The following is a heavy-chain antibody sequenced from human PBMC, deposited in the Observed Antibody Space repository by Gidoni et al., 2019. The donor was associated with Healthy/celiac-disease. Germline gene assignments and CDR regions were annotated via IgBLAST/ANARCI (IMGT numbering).Heavy chain of an antibody. J-gene: IGHJ6*02. CDR2: ISSSSSYR. CDR3: ARRLPTYGMDV. V-gene: IGHV3-21*01. CDR1: GFTFSSYS. D-gene: IGHD4-17*01. Sequence: EVQLVASGGGLVKPGGSLSLSCAASGFTFSSYSMNWVRQAPGKGLEWVSSISSSSSYRYYADSVKGRFTISRDNAKNSLYLQMNSLRAEDTAVYYCARRLPTYGMDVWGQGTTVTVSS.